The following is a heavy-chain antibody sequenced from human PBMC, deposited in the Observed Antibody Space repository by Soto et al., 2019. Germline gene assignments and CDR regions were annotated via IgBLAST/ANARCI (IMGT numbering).Heavy chain of an antibody. V-gene: IGHV4-30-4*01. Sequence: SETLSLTCTVSGGSISSGDYFWSWIRQPPGKGLEWIGYIYYSGSTNYNPSLKSRVTISVDMSKNQFSLKLSSVTAADTAVYYCARGQVVAAQHWGQGTLVTVSS. CDR3: ARGQVVAAQH. D-gene: IGHD2-15*01. J-gene: IGHJ4*02. CDR1: GGSISSGDYF. CDR2: IYYSGST.